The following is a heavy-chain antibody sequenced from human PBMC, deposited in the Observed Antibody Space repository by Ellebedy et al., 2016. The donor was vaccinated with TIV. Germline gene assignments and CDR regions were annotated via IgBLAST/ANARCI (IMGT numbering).Heavy chain of an antibody. J-gene: IGHJ4*02. CDR3: ARGWSTPDS. CDR1: GFAFKNCR. CDR2: ITSNPQYR. D-gene: IGHD2-15*01. Sequence: GESLKISCAASGFAFKNCRMNWVRQGPGKGLEWVSSITSNPQYRHYSEAVKGRFTISRDNAKNSLSLQMDSLRAEDTAVYYCARGWSTPDSWGQGTLVIVSS. V-gene: IGHV3-21*01.